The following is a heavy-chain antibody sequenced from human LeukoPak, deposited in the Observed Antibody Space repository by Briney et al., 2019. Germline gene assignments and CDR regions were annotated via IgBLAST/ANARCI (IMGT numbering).Heavy chain of an antibody. D-gene: IGHD1-26*01. CDR2: ISSSGSTI. CDR3: ARFYANEWELPH. J-gene: IGHJ4*02. Sequence: GGSLRLSCAASGFTFSSYSMNWVRQAPGKGLEWVSYISSSGSTIYYADSVKGRFTISRDNSKNTLYLQMNSLRAEDTAVYYCARFYANEWELPHWGQGTLVTVSS. CDR1: GFTFSSYS. V-gene: IGHV3-48*01.